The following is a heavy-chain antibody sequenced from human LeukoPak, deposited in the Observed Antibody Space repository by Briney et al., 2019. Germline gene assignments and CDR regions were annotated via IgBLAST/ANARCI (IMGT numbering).Heavy chain of an antibody. Sequence: SQTLSLTCTVSGGSISSGSYYWSWIRQPAGKGLEWIGRIYTSGSTNYNPSLKSRVTIPVDTSKNQFSLKLSSVTAADTAVYYCAREIYPATFDYWGQGTLVTVSS. D-gene: IGHD2-15*01. CDR3: AREIYPATFDY. V-gene: IGHV4-61*02. CDR1: GGSISSGSYY. J-gene: IGHJ4*02. CDR2: IYTSGST.